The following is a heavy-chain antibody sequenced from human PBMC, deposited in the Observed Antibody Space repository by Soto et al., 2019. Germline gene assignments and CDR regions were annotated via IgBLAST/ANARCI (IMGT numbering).Heavy chain of an antibody. CDR1: GGTFSSYA. CDR3: ARWALDWNHQGWFDP. D-gene: IGHD1-1*01. J-gene: IGHJ5*02. V-gene: IGHV1-69*01. CDR2: IIPIFGTA. Sequence: QVQLVQSGAEVKKPGSSVKVSCKASGGTFSSYAISWVRQAPGQGLEWMGGIIPIFGTANYAQKFQGRVTISVDESTSTAYMGLSSLRSEETAVYYCARWALDWNHQGWFDPWGQGTLVTVSS.